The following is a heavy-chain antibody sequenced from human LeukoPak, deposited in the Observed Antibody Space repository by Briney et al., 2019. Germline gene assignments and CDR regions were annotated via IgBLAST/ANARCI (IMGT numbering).Heavy chain of an antibody. D-gene: IGHD3-3*01. CDR1: GYTFTGYY. V-gene: IGHV1-2*02. J-gene: IGHJ6*03. Sequence: ASVKVSCKASGYTFTGYYMHWVRQAPGQGLEWMGWINPNSGGTNYAQKFQGRVTMTRDTSISTAYMELSSLRSEDTAVYYCASHYDFWSGYPFYYYYMDVWGKGTTVTVSS. CDR3: ASHYDFWSGYPFYYYYMDV. CDR2: INPNSGGT.